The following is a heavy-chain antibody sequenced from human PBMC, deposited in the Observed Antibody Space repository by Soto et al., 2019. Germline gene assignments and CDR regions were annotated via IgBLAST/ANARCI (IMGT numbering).Heavy chain of an antibody. V-gene: IGHV1-46*03. Sequence: GASVKVSCKASGYTFTSYYMHWVRQAPGQGLEWMGMINPTDDSTRYAPKFQGRVTMTRDTSTSTVSMELSSLRSEDTAVYYCARRMLRGHYFDYWGQGTQVTVSS. J-gene: IGHJ4*02. CDR1: GYTFTSYY. CDR2: INPTDDST. CDR3: ARRMLRGHYFDY. D-gene: IGHD3-10*02.